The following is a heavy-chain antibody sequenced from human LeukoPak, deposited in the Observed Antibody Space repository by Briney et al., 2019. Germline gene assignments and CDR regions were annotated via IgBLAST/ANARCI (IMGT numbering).Heavy chain of an antibody. D-gene: IGHD6-6*01. CDR2: IYYTGST. V-gene: IGHV4-59*08. CDR1: GGSISSLY. Sequence: SETLSLTCSVSGGSISSLYWSWIRQPPGKGLEWIGYIYYTGSTNYNPSLKSRVTMFVDMSKNQFSLRLSSVTPADTGVYYCARHRAYSSSSPFDYWGQGTLVTVSS. J-gene: IGHJ4*02. CDR3: ARHRAYSSSSPFDY.